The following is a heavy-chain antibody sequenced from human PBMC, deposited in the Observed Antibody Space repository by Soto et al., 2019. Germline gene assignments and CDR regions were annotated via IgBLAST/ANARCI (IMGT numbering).Heavy chain of an antibody. CDR3: ARDPRMKGYYDSSGYFDY. J-gene: IGHJ4*02. D-gene: IGHD3-22*01. CDR2: ISAYNGNT. V-gene: IGHV1-18*01. Sequence: ASVKVSCKASGYTFTSYGISWVRQAPGQGLEWMGWISAYNGNTNYAQKLQGRVTMTTDTSTSTAYMELRSLRSDDTAVYYCARDPRMKGYYDSSGYFDYWGQGTLVTVSS. CDR1: GYTFTSYG.